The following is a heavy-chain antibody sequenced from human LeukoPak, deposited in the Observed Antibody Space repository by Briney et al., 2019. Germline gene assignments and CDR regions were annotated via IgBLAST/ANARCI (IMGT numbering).Heavy chain of an antibody. CDR1: GGSFSGYV. V-gene: IGHV4-34*01. CDR2: INHSGST. Sequence: PSETLSLTCAVYGGSFSGYVWNWIRQPPGKGPEWIGEINHSGSTNYNPSLKSRVTISVDTSKNQFSLKVSSVTAADTAVYYCARDAGHQLSRRNYYAMDVWGQGTTVTVSS. CDR3: ARDAGHQLSRRNYYAMDV. D-gene: IGHD2-2*01. J-gene: IGHJ6*02.